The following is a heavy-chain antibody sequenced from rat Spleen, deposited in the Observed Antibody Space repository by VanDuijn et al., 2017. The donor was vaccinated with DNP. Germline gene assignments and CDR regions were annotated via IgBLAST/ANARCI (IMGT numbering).Heavy chain of an antibody. CDR2: ISPRGDSP. CDR3: VTQGWFAY. V-gene: IGHV5-25*01. Sequence: EVQLIESGGGLVQPGGSLKLSCAASGFIFSNSDMAWVRQAPTKGLEWVAAISPRGDSPYYRDSVKGRFTVSRDDSRSTLYLQMDTLRSEDTATYYCVTQGWFAYWGQGTLVTVSS. CDR1: GFIFSNSD. J-gene: IGHJ3*01.